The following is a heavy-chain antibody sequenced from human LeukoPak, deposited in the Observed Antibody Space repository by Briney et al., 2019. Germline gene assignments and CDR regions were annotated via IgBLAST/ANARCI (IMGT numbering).Heavy chain of an antibody. CDR3: ARGDYGDFRVFYTLFDY. Sequence: GESLKISCKASGYTFTNYWIGWVRQMPGKGLEWMGIIYPGDSDTRYSPSFQGQVTISADKSISTAYLQWSSLKPSDTAMYYCARGDYGDFRVFYTLFDYWGQGTLVTVSS. J-gene: IGHJ4*02. CDR1: GYTFTNYW. D-gene: IGHD4-17*01. CDR2: IYPGDSDT. V-gene: IGHV5-51*01.